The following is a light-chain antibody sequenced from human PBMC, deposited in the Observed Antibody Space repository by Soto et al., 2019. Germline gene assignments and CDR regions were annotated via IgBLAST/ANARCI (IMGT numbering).Light chain of an antibody. V-gene: IGKV2-28*01. CDR3: MQALQTPYT. Sequence: DIVMTQSPLSLPVTPGEPASISCRSSQSLLHSNGYNYLDWYLQKPGQSPQLLIYLGSNRASWVPDRFSGSGSGTDFTLKIIRVEAEDVGVYYCMQALQTPYTFGQGTKLEIK. J-gene: IGKJ2*01. CDR2: LGS. CDR1: QSLLHSNGYNY.